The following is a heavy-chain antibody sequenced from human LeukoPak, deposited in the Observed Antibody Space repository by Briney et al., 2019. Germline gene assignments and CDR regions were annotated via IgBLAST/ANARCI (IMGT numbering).Heavy chain of an antibody. CDR3: ARGVVSYGSDDAFDI. Sequence: SQTLSLTCTVSGGSISSGDYYWSWIRQPPGKGLEWIGYIYYSGSTYYNPSLKSRVTISVDTSKNQFSLKLNFVTAADTAVYYCARGVVSYGSDDAFDIWGQGTMVTVSS. V-gene: IGHV4-30-4*08. CDR1: GGSISSGDYY. D-gene: IGHD5-18*01. J-gene: IGHJ3*02. CDR2: IYYSGST.